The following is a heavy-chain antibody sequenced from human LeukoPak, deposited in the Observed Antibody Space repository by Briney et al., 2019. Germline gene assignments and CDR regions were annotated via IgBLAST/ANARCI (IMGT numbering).Heavy chain of an antibody. Sequence: PSETLSLTCAVYGGSFSGYYWSWIRQPPGKGLEWIGEINHSGSTNYNPSLKSRVTISVDTSKNQFSLKLSSVTAADTAVYYCARVQVLTMVRGVIPIPQSVDYWGQGTLVTVSS. CDR1: GGSFSGYY. CDR3: ARVQVLTMVRGVIPIPQSVDY. CDR2: INHSGST. D-gene: IGHD3-10*01. V-gene: IGHV4-34*01. J-gene: IGHJ4*02.